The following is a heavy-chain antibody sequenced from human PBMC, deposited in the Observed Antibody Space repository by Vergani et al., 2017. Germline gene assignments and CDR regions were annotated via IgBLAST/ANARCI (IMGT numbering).Heavy chain of an antibody. CDR3: AREGYCTNGVCFTLFDV. CDR1: GGSFNDYW. Sequence: QAQLQQWGAGLLKPSETLSLTCAISGGSFNDYWWTWIRQPPGKGLEWIGEIRHDGITHYSPSLKSRFTISIDTSTHQFSLNLRSVTAADTAVYYCAREGYCTNGVCFTLFDVWGQGALVTVSS. V-gene: IGHV4-34*01. D-gene: IGHD2-8*01. CDR2: IRHDGIT. J-gene: IGHJ4*02.